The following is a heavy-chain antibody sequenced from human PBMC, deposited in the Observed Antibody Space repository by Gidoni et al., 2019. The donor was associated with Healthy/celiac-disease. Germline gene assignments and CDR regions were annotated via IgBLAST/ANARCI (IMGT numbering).Heavy chain of an antibody. D-gene: IGHD3-10*01. J-gene: IGHJ4*02. CDR1: GFPFSSYS. Sequence: EVQLVESGGGLVKPGGSLRLSCAASGFPFSSYSMNWVRQAPGTGLEWVSSISSSSSYIYYADSVKGRFTISRDNAKNLLYLQMNSLRAEDTAVYYCARGYYGSGSYWKLFDYWGQGTLVTVSS. CDR3: ARGYYGSGSYWKLFDY. V-gene: IGHV3-21*01. CDR2: ISSSSSYI.